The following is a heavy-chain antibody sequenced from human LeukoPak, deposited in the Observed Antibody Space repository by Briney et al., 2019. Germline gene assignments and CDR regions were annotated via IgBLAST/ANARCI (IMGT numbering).Heavy chain of an antibody. CDR3: AREGPSINVEMATAAFDP. CDR1: GGSFSGYY. D-gene: IGHD5-18*01. V-gene: IGHV4-34*01. CDR2: INHSEST. J-gene: IGHJ5*02. Sequence: SETLSLTCAVYGGSFSGYYWSWIRQPPGKGLEWIGEINHSESTNYNPSLKSRVTISVDTSKNQFSLKLSSVTAADTAVYYCAREGPSINVEMATAAFDPWGQGTLVTVSS.